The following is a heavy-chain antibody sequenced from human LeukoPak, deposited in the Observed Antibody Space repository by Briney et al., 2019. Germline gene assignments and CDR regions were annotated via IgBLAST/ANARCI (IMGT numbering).Heavy chain of an antibody. D-gene: IGHD3-22*01. CDR3: ARAYYDSSGYPGWYFDL. V-gene: IGHV4-4*07. J-gene: IGHJ2*01. CDR2: IYTSGST. Sequence: SETLSLTCTVSGGSISSYYWSWIRQPAGKGLQWIGRIYTSGSTNYNPSLKSRVTMSVDTSKNQFSLKLTSVTAADTAVYYCARAYYDSSGYPGWYFDLWGRGTLVTVSS. CDR1: GGSISSYY.